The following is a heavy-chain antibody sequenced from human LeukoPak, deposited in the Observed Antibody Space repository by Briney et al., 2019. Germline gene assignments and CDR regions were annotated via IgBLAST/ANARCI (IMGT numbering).Heavy chain of an antibody. V-gene: IGHV3-7*01. Sequence: PGGXLRLSCAASGFTFSSYWMSWVRQAPGKGLEWVANIKQDGSEKYYVDSVKGGLTISRDNAKNSLYLQMNSLRAEDTAVYYCARDRYCSSTSCYTGEYYYYYMDVWGKGTTVTVSS. J-gene: IGHJ6*03. CDR1: GFTFSSYW. CDR3: ARDRYCSSTSCYTGEYYYYYMDV. D-gene: IGHD2-2*02. CDR2: IKQDGSEK.